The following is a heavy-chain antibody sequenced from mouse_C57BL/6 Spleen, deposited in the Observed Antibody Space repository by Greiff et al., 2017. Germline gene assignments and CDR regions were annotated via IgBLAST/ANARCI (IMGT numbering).Heavy chain of an antibody. CDR3: ARSRYYYAMDY. CDR1: GYTFTDYY. CDR2: INPNNGGT. Sequence: EVQLQQSGPELVKPGASVKISCKASGYTFTDYYMNWVKQSHGKSLEWIGDINPNNGGTSYNQKFKGKATLTVDKSSSTAYMELRSLTSEDSAVYYCARSRYYYAMDYWGQGTSVTVSS. V-gene: IGHV1-26*01. J-gene: IGHJ4*01.